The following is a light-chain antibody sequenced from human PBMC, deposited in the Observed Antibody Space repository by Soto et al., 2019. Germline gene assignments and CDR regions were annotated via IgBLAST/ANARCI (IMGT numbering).Light chain of an antibody. CDR3: QSFDNSLSGSDV. V-gene: IGLV1-40*01. CDR2: DNN. Sequence: QSELTQPPSVSGAPGQAVTISCTGSSSNIGAGYNVHWYQHLPGTAPKLLIYDNNNRPSGVPARFSGSKSDTSASLAITGLQAEDEADYYCQSFDNSLSGSDVFGTGTKLTVL. CDR1: SSNIGAGYN. J-gene: IGLJ1*01.